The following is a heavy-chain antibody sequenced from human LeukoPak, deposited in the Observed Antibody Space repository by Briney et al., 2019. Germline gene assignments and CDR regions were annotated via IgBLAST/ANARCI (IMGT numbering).Heavy chain of an antibody. D-gene: IGHD3-22*01. J-gene: IGHJ4*02. CDR2: INHSGST. V-gene: IGHV4-34*01. Sequence: PSETLSLTCAVYGGSFSGYYWSWIRQPPGKGLEWIGEINHSGSTNYNPSLKSRVTISVDTSKNQFSLKLSSVTAADTAVYYCARNPYYYDSSGYYGGIDYWGQGTLVTVSS. CDR1: GGSFSGYY. CDR3: ARNPYYYDSSGYYGGIDY.